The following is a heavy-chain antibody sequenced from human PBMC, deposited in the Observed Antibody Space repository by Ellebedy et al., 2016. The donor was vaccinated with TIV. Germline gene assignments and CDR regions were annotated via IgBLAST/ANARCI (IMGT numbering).Heavy chain of an antibody. V-gene: IGHV3-30*04. J-gene: IGHJ4*02. CDR3: RAGGDF. Sequence: GESLKISCAASGFTFSSDSMHWVRQAPGKGLEWLAVITNDGRKTYYGDSVKGRFSISRDNSKNTLYLQMNSLRIEDTAVYYCRAGGDFWGQGTVVTVSS. D-gene: IGHD1-14*01. CDR2: ITNDGRKT. CDR1: GFTFSSDS.